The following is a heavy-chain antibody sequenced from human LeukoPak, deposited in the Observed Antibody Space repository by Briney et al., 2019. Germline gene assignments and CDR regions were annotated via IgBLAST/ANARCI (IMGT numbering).Heavy chain of an antibody. J-gene: IGHJ4*02. Sequence: ASETLSLTCTVSGGSISSGSYYWGWIRQPPGKGLEWIGSIYYSGSTYYNPSLKSRVTISVDTSKNQFSLKLSSVTAADTAVYYCARDEDYYGSGTNWGQGTLVTVSS. V-gene: IGHV4-39*07. CDR1: GGSISSGSYY. D-gene: IGHD3-10*01. CDR2: IYYSGST. CDR3: ARDEDYYGSGTN.